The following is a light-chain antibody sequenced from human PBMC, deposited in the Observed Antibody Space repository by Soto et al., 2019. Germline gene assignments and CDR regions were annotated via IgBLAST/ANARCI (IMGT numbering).Light chain of an antibody. CDR2: DGT. V-gene: IGLV2-14*01. Sequence: QSAVTQPASVSGSPGQSITISCTGSSSDIGGYNYVSWYQQHPGKAPKLIIYDGTYRPSGLSYRFSASKSGSTASLTISGLQPEDVAHYYCSSYSGSTTHILFGGGTKLTVL. J-gene: IGLJ2*01. CDR1: SSDIGGYNY. CDR3: SSYSGSTTHIL.